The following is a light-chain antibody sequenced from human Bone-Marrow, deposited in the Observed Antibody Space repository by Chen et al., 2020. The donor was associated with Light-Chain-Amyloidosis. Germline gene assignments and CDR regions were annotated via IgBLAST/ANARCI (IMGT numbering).Light chain of an antibody. CDR1: QNIYNY. J-gene: IGKJ1*01. Sequence: TQSPSTLSASVGDRLIITCRPSQNIYNYLAWYQQKPGKAPNLLIFQASSLESGVPSRFSGGGSEAEFTLTISSLQPDDFATYYCQQYSKYPRTFGQGTKVEIQ. V-gene: IGKV1-5*03. CDR3: QQYSKYPRT. CDR2: QAS.